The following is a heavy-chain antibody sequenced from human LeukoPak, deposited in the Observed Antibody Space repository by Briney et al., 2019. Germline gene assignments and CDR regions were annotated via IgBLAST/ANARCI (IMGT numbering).Heavy chain of an antibody. Sequence: SETLSLTCAVYGGSFSGYYWSWIRQPPGKGLEWIGEINHSGSTNYNPPLKSRVTISVDTSKNEFSLKLSSVTAADTAVYYCARHPTYSYGFFDYWGQGTLVTVSS. CDR1: GGSFSGYY. J-gene: IGHJ4*02. D-gene: IGHD5-18*01. CDR2: INHSGST. CDR3: ARHPTYSYGFFDY. V-gene: IGHV4-34*01.